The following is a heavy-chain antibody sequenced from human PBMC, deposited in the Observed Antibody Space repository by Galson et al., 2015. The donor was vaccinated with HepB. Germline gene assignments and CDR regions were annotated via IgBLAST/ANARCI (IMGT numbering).Heavy chain of an antibody. Sequence: SLRLSCATSGITFSGYTINWVRQAPGKGLEWLSSMNNSTGKIYYADSVKGRFTISRDNAKNSLYLQMNSLRAEDTAVYYCASALRSFSGNSDTPMPNWGQGTLVTVSS. D-gene: IGHD4-23*01. CDR2: MNNSTGKI. CDR3: ASALRSFSGNSDTPMPN. V-gene: IGHV3-21*01. J-gene: IGHJ4*02. CDR1: GITFSGYT.